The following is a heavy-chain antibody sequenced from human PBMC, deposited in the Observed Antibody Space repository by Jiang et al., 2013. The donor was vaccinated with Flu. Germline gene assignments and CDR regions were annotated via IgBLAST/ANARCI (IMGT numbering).Heavy chain of an antibody. V-gene: IGHV6-1*01. D-gene: IGHD7-27*01. CDR3: ARTLGYFDS. Sequence: QTLSLTCGISGDSVSSKNSAWNWIRQSPSGGLEWLGRTYYRSKWNNDYAVSVKSRITINPDTSKNQFSLQLNSVTPEDTAVYYCARTLGYFDSWGQGTLVTVSS. J-gene: IGHJ4*02. CDR2: TYYRSKWNN. CDR1: GDSVSSKNSA.